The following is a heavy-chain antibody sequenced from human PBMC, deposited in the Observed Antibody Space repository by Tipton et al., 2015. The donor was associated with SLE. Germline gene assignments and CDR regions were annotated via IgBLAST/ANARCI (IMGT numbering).Heavy chain of an antibody. CDR3: VRDYDLWGDSSDV. CDR2: VYYSGTT. D-gene: IGHD3-3*01. CDR1: GSSITAYY. V-gene: IGHV4-59*12. J-gene: IGHJ6*04. Sequence: TLSLTCTVSGSSITAYYWTWIRQPPGKGLEWIGYVYYSGTTNYNPSLKSRVTISVDTSQNQFSLKLSSVTAADTAVYYCVRDYDLWGDSSDVWGKGTTVTVSS.